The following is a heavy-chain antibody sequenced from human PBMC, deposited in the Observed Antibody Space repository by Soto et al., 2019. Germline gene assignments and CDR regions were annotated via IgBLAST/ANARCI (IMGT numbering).Heavy chain of an antibody. J-gene: IGHJ4*02. D-gene: IGHD6-6*01. CDR2: INHSGST. Sequence: SETLSLTCAVYGGSFSGYYWSWIRQPPGKGLEWIGEINHSGSTNYNPSLKSRVTISVDTSKNQFSLKLSSVTAADTAVYYCARVSIAARPIWGQGTLVTVSS. CDR3: ARVSIAARPI. V-gene: IGHV4-34*01. CDR1: GGSFSGYY.